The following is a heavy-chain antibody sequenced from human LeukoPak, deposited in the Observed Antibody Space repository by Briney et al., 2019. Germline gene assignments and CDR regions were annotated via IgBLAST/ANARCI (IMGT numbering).Heavy chain of an antibody. CDR2: IFSGDNT. J-gene: IGHJ5*02. CDR1: GFTVSSKY. V-gene: IGHV3-66*02. Sequence: GGSLRLSCAASGFTVSSKYMSWVRQAPGKGLEGVSVIFSGDNTYYADSVKGRFTISRDNSKNTLYLQMNSLRAEDTAVYYCARDFGRGYCSSTSCYGWFDPWGQGTLVTVSS. CDR3: ARDFGRGYCSSTSCYGWFDP. D-gene: IGHD2-2*01.